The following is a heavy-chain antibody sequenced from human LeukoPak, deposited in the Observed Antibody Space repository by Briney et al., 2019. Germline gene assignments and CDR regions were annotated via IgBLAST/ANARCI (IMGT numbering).Heavy chain of an antibody. CDR3: ASSVITTAPVYFDY. Sequence: GGSLRLSCAASGFTVSSNYMSWVRQAPGKGLEWVSVIYDSGSAYYADSVKGRFTISRDISKNTLFLQMNSLRVEDTAVYYCASSVITTAPVYFDYWGQGTLVTVSS. D-gene: IGHD3-22*01. J-gene: IGHJ4*02. V-gene: IGHV3-53*01. CDR2: IYDSGSA. CDR1: GFTVSSNY.